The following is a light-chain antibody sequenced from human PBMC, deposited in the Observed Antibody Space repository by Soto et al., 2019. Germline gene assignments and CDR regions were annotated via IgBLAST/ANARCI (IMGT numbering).Light chain of an antibody. CDR1: SSDVGAYNY. V-gene: IGLV2-14*01. Sequence: QSALTQPASVSGSPGQSITISCTGTSSDVGAYNYVSWYQQHPGKAPRLMICDVSNRPSGVSNRFSGSKSGNTASLTISGLQAEDEADYYCSSYSTSSPLYVFGTGTKVTVL. J-gene: IGLJ1*01. CDR2: DVS. CDR3: SSYSTSSPLYV.